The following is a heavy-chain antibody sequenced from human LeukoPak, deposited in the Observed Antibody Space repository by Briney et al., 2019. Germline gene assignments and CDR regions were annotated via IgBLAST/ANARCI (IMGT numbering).Heavy chain of an antibody. J-gene: IGHJ3*02. CDR3: AREGQWLVPWAAFDI. V-gene: IGHV1-2*02. CDR2: INPNSGGT. CDR1: GYTFTGYF. D-gene: IGHD6-19*01. Sequence: ASVKVSCKASGYTFTGYFMHWVRQAPGQGLEWMGWINPNSGGTNYAQKFQGRVTMTRDTSISTAYMELSRLRSDDTAVYYCAREGQWLVPWAAFDIWGQGTMVTVSS.